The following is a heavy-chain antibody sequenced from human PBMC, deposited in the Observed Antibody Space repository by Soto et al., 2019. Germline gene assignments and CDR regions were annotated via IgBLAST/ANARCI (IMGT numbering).Heavy chain of an antibody. D-gene: IGHD3-10*01. V-gene: IGHV4-34*01. CDR3: ARGRGSPIYSYYYMDV. Sequence: QVQLQQWRAGLLKPSETLSLTCAVYGGSFSDYYWSWIRQPPGKGLEWIGEINHSGSTNYIPSLKSRVTISVDTSKNQFSLKLTSVTAADTAVYYCARGRGSPIYSYYYMDVWGKGTTVTVSS. CDR1: GGSFSDYY. J-gene: IGHJ6*03. CDR2: INHSGST.